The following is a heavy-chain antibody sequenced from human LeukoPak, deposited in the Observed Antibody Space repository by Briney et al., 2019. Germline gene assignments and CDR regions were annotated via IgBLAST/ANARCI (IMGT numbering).Heavy chain of an antibody. CDR2: IYYSGST. D-gene: IGHD7-27*01. CDR3: ARPTNWGDAFDI. V-gene: IGHV4-59*08. Sequence: SETLSLTCTVSGGSISSYYWSWIRQPPGKGLEWIGYIYYSGSTNYNPSLKSRVTISVDTSKNQFFLKLSSVTAADTAVYYCARPTNWGDAFDIWGQGTMVTVSS. CDR1: GGSISSYY. J-gene: IGHJ3*02.